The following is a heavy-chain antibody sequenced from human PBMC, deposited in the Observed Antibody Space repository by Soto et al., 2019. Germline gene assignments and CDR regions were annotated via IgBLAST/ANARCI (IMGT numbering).Heavy chain of an antibody. D-gene: IGHD1-26*01. V-gene: IGHV6-1*01. Sequence: SLTILLTCAISGDSVSRTSAAWNWIWQSPSGGVEWLGRTYYRSKWYNDYAVSVKSRIAINPATSKNQFSLQLNSVTPQDTAVYYCARSSRYSGRGYYGMDVWGQGTTVTVSS. CDR3: ARSSRYSGRGYYGMDV. J-gene: IGHJ6*02. CDR1: GDSVSRTSAA. CDR2: TYYRSKWYN.